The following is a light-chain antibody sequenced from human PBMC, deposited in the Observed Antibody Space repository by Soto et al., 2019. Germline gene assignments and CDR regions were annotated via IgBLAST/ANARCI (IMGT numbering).Light chain of an antibody. CDR3: QQYYSTPAWT. CDR2: WAS. V-gene: IGKV4-1*01. CDR1: QSVLYSSNNKNY. Sequence: DIVMTQSPDSLAVSLGERATINCKSSQSVLYSSNNKNYLAWYQQKLGQPPKLLIYWASTRESGVPDRFSGSGSGTDFTLTISSLQAEDVAVYYFQQYYSTPAWTFGQGTKVEIK. J-gene: IGKJ1*01.